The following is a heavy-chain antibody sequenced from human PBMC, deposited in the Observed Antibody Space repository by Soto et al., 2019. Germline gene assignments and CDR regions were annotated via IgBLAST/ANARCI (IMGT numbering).Heavy chain of an antibody. V-gene: IGHV4-4*02. CDR3: ARDQGSHPGD. CDR2: IHHSGST. J-gene: IGHJ4*02. D-gene: IGHD6-13*01. CDR1: GLSISSGDW. Sequence: QVQLQESGPGLVRPSGTVSLTCAVSGLSISSGDWWSWVRQPPGKGLEWIGEIHHSGSTNYNPSLKSRVTMSVVPSKDLFSLTLTSVTAADTVFYYCARDQGSHPGDWGQGTLVSVSS.